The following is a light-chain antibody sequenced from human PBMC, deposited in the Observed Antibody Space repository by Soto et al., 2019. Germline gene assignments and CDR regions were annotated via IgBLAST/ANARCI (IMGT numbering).Light chain of an antibody. J-gene: IGKJ5*01. Sequence: IQLTQSLPSLSAPAGARLTITCGASQDIAGYLAWYQHKPGRTPELLIHGASRLQSGVPARFSGSGSGTDFTLSINSLQPEDFATYYCQQAYSFPITFGQGTRLEI. CDR1: QDIAGY. V-gene: IGKV1D-12*01. CDR3: QQAYSFPIT. CDR2: GAS.